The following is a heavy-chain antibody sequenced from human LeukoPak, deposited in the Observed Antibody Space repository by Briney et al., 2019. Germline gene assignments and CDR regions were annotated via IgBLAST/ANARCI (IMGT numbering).Heavy chain of an antibody. D-gene: IGHD6-13*01. CDR3: AKAVGSSPYYYYYMDV. J-gene: IGHJ6*03. CDR1: GFTFDDYA. Sequence: PGGSLRLSCAASGFTFDDYAMHWVRQAPGKGLEWVSGISWNSGSIGYADSVKGRFTISRDNAKNSLYLQMNSLRAEDTALYYCAKAVGSSPYYYYYMDVWGKGTTVTISS. V-gene: IGHV3-9*01. CDR2: ISWNSGSI.